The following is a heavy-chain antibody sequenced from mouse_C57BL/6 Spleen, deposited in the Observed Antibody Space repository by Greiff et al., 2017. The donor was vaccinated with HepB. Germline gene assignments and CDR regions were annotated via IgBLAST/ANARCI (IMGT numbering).Heavy chain of an antibody. CDR2: IYPGSGST. D-gene: IGHD1-1*01. J-gene: IGHJ4*01. CDR3: ARTITTVVSYAMDY. CDR1: GYTFTSYW. Sequence: VQLQQPGAELVKPGASVKMSCKASGYTFTSYWITWVKQRPGQGLEWIGDIYPGSGSTNYNEKFKSKATLTVDTSSSTAYMQLSSLTSEDSAVYYCARTITTVVSYAMDYWGQGTSVTVSS. V-gene: IGHV1-55*01.